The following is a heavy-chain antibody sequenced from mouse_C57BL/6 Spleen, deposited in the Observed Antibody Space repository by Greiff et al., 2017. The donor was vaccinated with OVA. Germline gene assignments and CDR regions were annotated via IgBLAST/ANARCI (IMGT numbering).Heavy chain of an antibody. D-gene: IGHD1-1*01. CDR3: ARDYYGSSSKWYFDV. CDR1: GYTFTSYW. J-gene: IGHJ1*03. CDR2: IYPGSGST. Sequence: VQLQQPGAELVKPGASVKMSCKASGYTFTSYWITWVKQRPGQGLEWIGDIYPGSGSTNYNEKFKSKATLTVDTSSSTAYMQLSSLTSEDSAVYYCARDYYGSSSKWYFDVWGTGTTVTVSS. V-gene: IGHV1-55*01.